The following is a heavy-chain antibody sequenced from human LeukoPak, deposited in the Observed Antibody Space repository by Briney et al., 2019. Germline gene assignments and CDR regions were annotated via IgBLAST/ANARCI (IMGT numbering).Heavy chain of an antibody. CDR3: ARDNIVATINANYFYFYMDV. CDR1: GFTFSSYA. V-gene: IGHV3-30*04. J-gene: IGHJ6*03. CDR2: TSFDGSNK. Sequence: GGSLRLSCAASGFTFSSYALHWVRQAPGKGLEWVAITSFDGSNKYYGDSVKGRFTISRDNSKNTLYLRMNSLRPEDTAVYYCARDNIVATINANYFYFYMDVWGKGTTVTVSS. D-gene: IGHD5-12*01.